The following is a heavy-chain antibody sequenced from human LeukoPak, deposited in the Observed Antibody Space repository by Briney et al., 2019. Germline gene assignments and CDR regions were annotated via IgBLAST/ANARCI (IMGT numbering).Heavy chain of an antibody. V-gene: IGHV4-59*01. D-gene: IGHD3-10*01. Sequence: SETLSLTCAVYGGSFSGYYWSWIRQPPGKGLEWIGYIYYSGSTNYNPSLKSRVTISVDTSKNQFSLKLSSVTAADTAVYYCARVSRVRGVTYFDYWGQGTLVTVSS. CDR1: GGSFSGYY. CDR2: IYYSGST. CDR3: ARVSRVRGVTYFDY. J-gene: IGHJ4*02.